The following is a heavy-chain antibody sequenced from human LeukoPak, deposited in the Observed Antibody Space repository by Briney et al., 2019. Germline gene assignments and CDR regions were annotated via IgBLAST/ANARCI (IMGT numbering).Heavy chain of an antibody. J-gene: IGHJ4*02. D-gene: IGHD3-22*01. V-gene: IGHV3-13*01. CDR2: IGTGGDT. Sequence: GGSLRLSCAASGFTFSNNDMHWVRQTTEKGLEWVSAIGTGGDTYYSDSVKGRFTISRDNSKNTLYLQMNSLRAEDTALYYCAKRGYYDACFDYWGQGTLVTVSS. CDR1: GFTFSNND. CDR3: AKRGYYDACFDY.